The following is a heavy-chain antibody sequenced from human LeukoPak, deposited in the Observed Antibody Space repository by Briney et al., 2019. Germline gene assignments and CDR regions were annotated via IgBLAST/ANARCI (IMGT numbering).Heavy chain of an antibody. V-gene: IGHV3-43*01. D-gene: IGHD3-16*01. CDR2: ISWDGGST. CDR1: GFTFDDYT. CDR3: AKGWGDLIDY. Sequence: GGSLRLSCAASGFTFDDYTMHWVRQAPGKGLEWVSLISWDGGSTYYADSVKGRFTISRDNAKNSLYLQMNSLRAEDTALYYCAKGWGDLIDYWGQGTLVTVSS. J-gene: IGHJ4*02.